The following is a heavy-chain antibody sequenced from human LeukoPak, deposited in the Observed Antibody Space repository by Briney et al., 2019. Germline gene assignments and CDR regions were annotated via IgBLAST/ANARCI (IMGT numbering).Heavy chain of an antibody. CDR2: ISAYNGNT. CDR1: GYTFTSYG. CDR3: AREDYYYDSSGYPDYYFDY. J-gene: IGHJ4*02. V-gene: IGHV1-18*01. D-gene: IGHD3-22*01. Sequence: ASVKVSCKASGYTFTSYGTSWVRQAPGQGLEWMGWISAYNGNTNYAQKLQGRVTMTTDTSTSTAYMELRSLRSDDTAVYYCAREDYYYDSSGYPDYYFDYWGQGTLVTVSS.